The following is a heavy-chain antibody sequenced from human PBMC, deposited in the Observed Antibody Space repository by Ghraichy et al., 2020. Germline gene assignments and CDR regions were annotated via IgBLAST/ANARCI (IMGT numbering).Heavy chain of an antibody. Sequence: GGSLRLSCAASGFTFSSYAMSWVRQAPGKGLEWVSAISGSGGSTYYADSVKGRFTISRDNSKNTLYLQMNSLRAEDTAVYYCAKDSVVWVTSPHFDYWGQGTLVTVSS. CDR2: ISGSGGST. CDR3: AKDSVVWVTSPHFDY. D-gene: IGHD2-8*02. CDR1: GFTFSSYA. J-gene: IGHJ4*02. V-gene: IGHV3-23*01.